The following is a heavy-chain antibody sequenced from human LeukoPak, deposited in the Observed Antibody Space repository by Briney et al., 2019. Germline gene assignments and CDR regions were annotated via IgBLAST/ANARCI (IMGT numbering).Heavy chain of an antibody. J-gene: IGHJ5*02. CDR2: MRHDGTDQ. V-gene: IGHV3-30*02. CDR1: GFTFS. CDR3: AKDGNWASVS. D-gene: IGHD7-27*01. Sequence: GGSLRLSCVGSGFTFSVHWVRQVPGKGLEWLTFMRHDGTDQHYADSVGGRFTISRDNSKNTVYLQMNSLRPEDTALYYCAKDGNWASVSWGQGTLVTVSS.